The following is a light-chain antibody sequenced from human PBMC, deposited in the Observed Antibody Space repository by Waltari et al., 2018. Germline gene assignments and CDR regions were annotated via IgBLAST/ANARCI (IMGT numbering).Light chain of an antibody. V-gene: IGKV3-15*01. Sequence: EIMMTQSPATLSVSPGERATLSCRASQSVSSNLAWYQQKPGQAPRLLIYGASTRATGIPDRFSGSGSGTEFTLTISSLQSEDFAVYYCQQYNDWPRRTFGQGTKVEIK. J-gene: IGKJ1*01. CDR2: GAS. CDR1: QSVSSN. CDR3: QQYNDWPRRT.